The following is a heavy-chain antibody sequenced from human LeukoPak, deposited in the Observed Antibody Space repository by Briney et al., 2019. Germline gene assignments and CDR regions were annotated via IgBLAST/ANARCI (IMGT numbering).Heavy chain of an antibody. J-gene: IGHJ1*01. CDR3: ARSSTLYCSSTSCQGGAGYFQH. CDR1: GGTFSSYA. CDR2: IIPIFGTA. D-gene: IGHD2-2*01. V-gene: IGHV1-69*05. Sequence: SVKVSCKASGGTFSSYAISWVRQAPGQGLEWMGGIIPIFGTANYAQKFQGRVTITMDESTSTAYMELSSLRSEDTAVYYCARSSTLYCSSTSCQGGAGYFQHWGQGTLVTVSS.